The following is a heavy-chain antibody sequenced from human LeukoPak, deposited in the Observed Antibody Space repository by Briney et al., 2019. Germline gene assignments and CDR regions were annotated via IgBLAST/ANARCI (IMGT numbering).Heavy chain of an antibody. CDR3: ARDLYGPDSTPDGMDV. V-gene: IGHV3-30-3*01. CDR1: GFTFTYYA. D-gene: IGHD2-2*01. CDR2: VSNDGSNQ. Sequence: GGSLRLSCAASGFTFTYYAMHWVRQAPGKGLEWVSVVSNDGSNQDYTDSVKGRFIISRDDSKSTVYLQMNSLRVDDTAMYYCARDLYGPDSTPDGMDVWGQGTTVTVSS. J-gene: IGHJ6*02.